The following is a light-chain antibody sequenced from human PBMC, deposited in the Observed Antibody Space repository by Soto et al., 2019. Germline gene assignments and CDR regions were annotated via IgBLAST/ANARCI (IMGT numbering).Light chain of an antibody. CDR3: LQHNSYPVS. Sequence: DIQMTQSPSVVSASVGDRVTITCRASQGISRYVAWFQQKPGKVPKSLIYAASKLQSGVPSRFSGSGSGTEFTLTISSLQPEDFATYYCLQHNSYPVSFGGGTKVEIK. CDR1: QGISRY. CDR2: AAS. J-gene: IGKJ4*01. V-gene: IGKV1-17*03.